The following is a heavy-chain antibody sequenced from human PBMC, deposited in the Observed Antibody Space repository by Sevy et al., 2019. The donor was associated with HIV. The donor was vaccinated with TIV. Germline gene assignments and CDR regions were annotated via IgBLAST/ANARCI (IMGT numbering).Heavy chain of an antibody. J-gene: IGHJ4*02. CDR2: INPNSGGT. D-gene: IGHD3-3*01. CDR1: GYTFTDYF. Sequence: ASVKVSCKASGYTFTDYFMHWVRQAPGQGLEWMGWINPNSGGTNYAQKFQGRVTMTRDTSISTAYMELNRLRSDDTAVYYCARGQLQWLEWFLGDSWGQGTLVTVSS. CDR3: ARGQLQWLEWFLGDS. V-gene: IGHV1-2*02.